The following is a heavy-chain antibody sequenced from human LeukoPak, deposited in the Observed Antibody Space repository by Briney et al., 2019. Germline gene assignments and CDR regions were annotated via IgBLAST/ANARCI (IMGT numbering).Heavy chain of an antibody. CDR3: ARDYGSGWLNWFDP. V-gene: IGHV1-69*13. D-gene: IGHD6-19*01. CDR1: GGAFSSYA. J-gene: IGHJ5*02. Sequence: SVKVSCKASGGAFSSYAISWVRQAPGQGLEWMGGIIPIFGTANYAQKFQGRVTITADESTSTAYMELSSLRSEDTAVYYCARDYGSGWLNWFDPWGQGTLVTVSS. CDR2: IIPIFGTA.